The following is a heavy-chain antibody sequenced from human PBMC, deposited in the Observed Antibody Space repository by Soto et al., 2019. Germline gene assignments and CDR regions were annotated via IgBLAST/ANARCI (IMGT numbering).Heavy chain of an antibody. Sequence: GGSLRLSCAASGFTFSSYAMSWVRQAPGKGLEWVSAISGSGGSTYYADSVKGRFTISRDNSKNTLYLQMNSLRAEDTAVYYCAKDSPVITMVRGAPPPFDYWGQGTLVTVSS. D-gene: IGHD3-10*01. CDR1: GFTFSSYA. J-gene: IGHJ4*02. CDR2: ISGSGGST. V-gene: IGHV3-23*01. CDR3: AKDSPVITMVRGAPPPFDY.